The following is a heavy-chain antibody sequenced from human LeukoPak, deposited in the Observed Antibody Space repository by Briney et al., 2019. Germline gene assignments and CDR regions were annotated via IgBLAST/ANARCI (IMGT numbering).Heavy chain of an antibody. CDR3: ESADRLHGGPYLIGP. V-gene: IGHV1-2*02. D-gene: IGHD2-21*01. J-gene: IGHJ5*02. Sequence: ASVKVSFKTSGYSFTDYDMHWVRQAPGQGLEWMGWINPNSGGTSSAQKFQGRVTMTRDTSITTVYMEMSWLTSDDTAIYYCESADRLHGGPYLIGPWGQGTLVTVSS. CDR1: GYSFTDYD. CDR2: INPNSGGT.